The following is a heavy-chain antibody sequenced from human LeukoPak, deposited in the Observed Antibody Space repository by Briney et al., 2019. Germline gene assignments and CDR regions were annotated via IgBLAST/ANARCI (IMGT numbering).Heavy chain of an antibody. J-gene: IGHJ4*02. CDR1: GFTVSSNY. D-gene: IGHD4-11*01. CDR2: MWYDGSNK. V-gene: IGHV3-33*08. Sequence: GGSLRLSCAASGFTVSSNYMNWVRQAPGKGLEWVAVMWYDGSNKYYADSVKGRFTISRDDSKNTLYLQMNSLRAEDTAMYYCARGLPPVMKYYFDYWGQGTLVTVSS. CDR3: ARGLPPVMKYYFDY.